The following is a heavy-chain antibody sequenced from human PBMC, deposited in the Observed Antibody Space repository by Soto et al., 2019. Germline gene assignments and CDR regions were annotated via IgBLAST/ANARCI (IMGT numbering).Heavy chain of an antibody. CDR1: GFTLSNYA. J-gene: IGHJ4*02. V-gene: IGHV3-23*01. CDR3: AKDRYCSSTRCYAGFDY. CDR2: ISGSGGST. Sequence: GGSLRLSCAASGFTLSNYAMSWVRQAPGKGLEWVSGISGSGGSTYYADSVKGRFTVSRDNSKNTLFVQLSSLRAEDTAVYYCAKDRYCSSTRCYAGFDYWGQGTLVTVSS. D-gene: IGHD2-2*01.